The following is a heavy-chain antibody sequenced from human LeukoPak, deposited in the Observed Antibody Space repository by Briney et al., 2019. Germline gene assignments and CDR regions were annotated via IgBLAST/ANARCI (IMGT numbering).Heavy chain of an antibody. CDR1: GFMFSDYG. D-gene: IGHD2-21*01. V-gene: IGHV3-30*18. Sequence: HPGRSLRLSCAASGFMFSDYGMHWVRQAPGKGLEWVAVISNDGSIIYYADSVKGRFTISRDNSENTLHLQMNSLRPDDTAVYYCAKDGPYCGGITCYFRYFDLWGRGTLVTVSS. J-gene: IGHJ2*01. CDR2: ISNDGSII. CDR3: AKDGPYCGGITCYFRYFDL.